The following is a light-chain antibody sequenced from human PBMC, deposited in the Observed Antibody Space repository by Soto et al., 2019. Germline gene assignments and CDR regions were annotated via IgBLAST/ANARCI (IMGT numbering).Light chain of an antibody. V-gene: IGKV3-20*01. Sequence: EIVLTQSPGTLSLSPGERATLSSRASQSVISTYLAWYQQKPGQAPRLLIYGASSRATGIPDRFSGSGSGTDFTLTISRLEPEDFAVYYCQQYRDSLGTFGQGTKVEIK. J-gene: IGKJ1*01. CDR3: QQYRDSLGT. CDR1: QSVISTY. CDR2: GAS.